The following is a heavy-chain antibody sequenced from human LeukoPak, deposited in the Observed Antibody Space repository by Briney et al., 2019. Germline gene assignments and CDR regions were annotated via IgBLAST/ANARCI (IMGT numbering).Heavy chain of an antibody. D-gene: IGHD2-15*01. CDR1: GFTFSSYS. J-gene: IGHJ6*02. Sequence: GGSLRLSCAASGFTFSSYSMTWVRQAPGKGLEWVSSISSSSSYIYYADSVKGRFTISRDNAKNSLYLQMNSLRAEDTAVYYCARGVCSGGSCYSNYYYGMDVWGQGTTVTVSS. V-gene: IGHV3-21*01. CDR2: ISSSSSYI. CDR3: ARGVCSGGSCYSNYYYGMDV.